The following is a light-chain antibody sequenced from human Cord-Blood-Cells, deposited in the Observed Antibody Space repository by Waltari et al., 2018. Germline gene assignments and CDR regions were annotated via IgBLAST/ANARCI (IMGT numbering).Light chain of an antibody. Sequence: ELVFTQSPATLHLSPGERATLSCRASQGVSSYLAWYQQKPGQAPRHLIYDASNRATGIPARFSGSGSGTDCTLTISSLEPEDFAVDYCQQRSNWPPYTFGQGTKLEIK. CDR1: QGVSSY. J-gene: IGKJ2*01. CDR3: QQRSNWPPYT. V-gene: IGKV3-11*01. CDR2: DAS.